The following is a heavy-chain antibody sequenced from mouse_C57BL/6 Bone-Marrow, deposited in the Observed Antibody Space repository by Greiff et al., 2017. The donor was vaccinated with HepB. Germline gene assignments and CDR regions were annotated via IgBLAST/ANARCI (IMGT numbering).Heavy chain of an antibody. CDR3: ARYDDRDYFDY. Sequence: QVQLKQPGAELVKPGASVKLSCKASGYTFTSYWMHWVKQRPGQGLEWIGMIHPNSGSTNYNEKFKSKATLTVDKSSSTAYMQLSSLTSEDSAVYYCARYDDRDYFDYWGQGTTLTVSS. V-gene: IGHV1-64*01. D-gene: IGHD2-4*01. J-gene: IGHJ2*01. CDR1: GYTFTSYW. CDR2: IHPNSGST.